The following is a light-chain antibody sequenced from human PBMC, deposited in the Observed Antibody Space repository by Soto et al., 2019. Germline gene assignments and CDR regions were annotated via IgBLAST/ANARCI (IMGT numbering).Light chain of an antibody. CDR3: QQYNNWPGT. CDR2: GAS. J-gene: IGKJ1*01. CDR1: QSVSSSY. V-gene: IGKV3D-15*01. Sequence: EIVMTQSPSTLSVSPGERATLSCRASQSVSSSYLAWYQQKPGQAPRLLIYGASSRATGIPDRFSGSGSGTKFTLTISSLQSEDFAVYYCQQYNNWPGTFGQGTKVDIK.